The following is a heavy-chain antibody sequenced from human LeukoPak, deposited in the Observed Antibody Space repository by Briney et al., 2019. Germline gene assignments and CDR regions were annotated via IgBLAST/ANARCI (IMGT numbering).Heavy chain of an antibody. V-gene: IGHV3-64*01. J-gene: IGHJ4*02. CDR3: ARARGAVAGV. CDR2: ISSNGGST. CDR1: GFTFSSYA. D-gene: IGHD6-19*01. Sequence: GGSLRLSCAASGFTFSSYAMHWVRQAPGKGLEYVSAISSNGGSTYYANSVKGRFTISRDNSKNTLYLQMGSLRAEDMAVYYCARARGAVAGVWGQGTLVTVSS.